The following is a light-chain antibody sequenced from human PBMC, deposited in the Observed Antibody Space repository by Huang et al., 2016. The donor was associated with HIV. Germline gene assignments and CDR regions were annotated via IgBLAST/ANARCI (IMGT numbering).Light chain of an antibody. CDR1: QGISNS. Sequence: IQLTQSPSSLSASVGDRVTITCRASQGISNSLVWYQQKPGRAPKILIYAASTLQSGVTSRFSGSGSGTDFTLTISSLQPEDSATYYCQQFSSYSPLTFGGGTKVEIK. CDR2: AAS. V-gene: IGKV1-9*01. J-gene: IGKJ4*01. CDR3: QQFSSYSPLT.